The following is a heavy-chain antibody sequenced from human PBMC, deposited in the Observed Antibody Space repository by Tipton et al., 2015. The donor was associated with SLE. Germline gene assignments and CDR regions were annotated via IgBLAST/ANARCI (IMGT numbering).Heavy chain of an antibody. V-gene: IGHV4-34*01. CDR3: ARPVYCSSTTCSGPFHI. CDR1: GGSFSGYY. D-gene: IGHD2-2*01. J-gene: IGHJ3*02. CDR2: SNPSGNT. Sequence: TLSLTCAVYGGSFSGYYWSWIRPHPGKGLEWIGESNPSGNTNYNPSLKSRVTISVDTSKNQLSLKLSSMTAADTAVYYCARPVYCSSTTCSGPFHIWGQGTMVTVSA.